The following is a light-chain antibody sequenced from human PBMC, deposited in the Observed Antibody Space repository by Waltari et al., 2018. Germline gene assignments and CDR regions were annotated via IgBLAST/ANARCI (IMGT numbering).Light chain of an antibody. CDR2: AAS. J-gene: IGKJ4*01. V-gene: IGKV1-16*01. Sequence: DIQMTQSPSSLSASVGDRVTITCRASKGITNSLAWFQKKPGEAPRSLIYAASTLQSGVPSRFSGSGSGTDFTLTISSLQPEDSATYYCQQLKSYPLTFGGGTKVEI. CDR1: KGITNS. CDR3: QQLKSYPLT.